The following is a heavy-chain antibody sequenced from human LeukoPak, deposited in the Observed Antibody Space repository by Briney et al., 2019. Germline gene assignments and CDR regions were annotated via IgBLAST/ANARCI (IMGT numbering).Heavy chain of an antibody. CDR2: ISGSGGST. J-gene: IGHJ6*03. CDR3: AKDRDCSGGSCYSYYYYYYMDV. V-gene: IGHV3-23*01. CDR1: GFTFSSYV. D-gene: IGHD2-15*01. Sequence: GGSLRLSCAASGFTFSSYVMSWVRQAPGKGLEWVSGISGSGGSTYYAESVKGRFTISRDNSKNTLYLQVNSLRADDTAVYYCAKDRDCSGGSCYSYYYYYYMDVWGKGTTVTVSS.